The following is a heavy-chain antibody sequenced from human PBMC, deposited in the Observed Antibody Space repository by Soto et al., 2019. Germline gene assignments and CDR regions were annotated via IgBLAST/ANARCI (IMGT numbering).Heavy chain of an antibody. Sequence: GGSLSLSCAASGFTFSDYYMSWIRQAPGKGLEWVSYISSSSSYTNYADSVKGRFTISRDNAKNSLYLQMNSLRAEDTAVYYCARDRYYYDSSGSACPHWGQGTQVTVSS. J-gene: IGHJ4*02. D-gene: IGHD3-22*01. CDR1: GFTFSDYY. CDR3: ARDRYYYDSSGSACPH. CDR2: ISSSSSYT. V-gene: IGHV3-11*06.